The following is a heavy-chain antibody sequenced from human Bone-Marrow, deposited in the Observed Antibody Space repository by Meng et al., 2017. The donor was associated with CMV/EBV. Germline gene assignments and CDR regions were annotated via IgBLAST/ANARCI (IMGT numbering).Heavy chain of an antibody. CDR2: IIPILGIA. V-gene: IGHV1-69*10. J-gene: IGHJ5*02. CDR1: GGTFSSYA. CDR3: ARGLHAYYYGSGSYYNGFDP. D-gene: IGHD3-10*01. Sequence: SVKVSCKAPGGTFSSYAISWERQAPGQGLEWMGGIIPILGIANYAQKFQGRVTITADKSTSTAYMELSSLRSEDTAVYYCARGLHAYYYGSGSYYNGFDPWGQGTLVTVSS.